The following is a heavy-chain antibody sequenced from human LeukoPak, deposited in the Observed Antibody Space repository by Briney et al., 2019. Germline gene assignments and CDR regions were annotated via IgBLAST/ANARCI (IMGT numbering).Heavy chain of an antibody. V-gene: IGHV1-18*01. J-gene: IGHJ6*02. D-gene: IGHD2-8*01. Sequence: ASVKVSCKASGYTFTSYGISWVRQAPGQGLEWMGWISAYNGNTNYAQKLQGRVTMTTDTSTSTAYMELRSLRSDDPAVYYCARDNIVLMVYAPAYYYYGMDVWGQGTTVTVSS. CDR2: ISAYNGNT. CDR1: GYTFTSYG. CDR3: ARDNIVLMVYAPAYYYYGMDV.